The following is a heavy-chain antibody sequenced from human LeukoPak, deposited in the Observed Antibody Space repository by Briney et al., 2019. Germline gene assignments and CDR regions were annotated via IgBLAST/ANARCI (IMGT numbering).Heavy chain of an antibody. Sequence: GGSLRLSCAASGFIFSSYSMYWVRQAPGQGLEWVSSISSSSSYIYYADSVKGRFTISRDNAKNSLYPQMNSLPGDDTALYYCARDHTGTWHAFDIWGQGTMVTVSS. V-gene: IGHV3-21*01. D-gene: IGHD1-14*01. CDR3: ARDHTGTWHAFDI. CDR2: ISSSSSYI. J-gene: IGHJ3*02. CDR1: GFIFSSYS.